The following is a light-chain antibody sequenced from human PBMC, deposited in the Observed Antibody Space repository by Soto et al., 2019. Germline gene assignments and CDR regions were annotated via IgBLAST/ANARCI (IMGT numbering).Light chain of an antibody. J-gene: IGKJ2*01. V-gene: IGKV3-20*01. Sequence: EIVLTQSPGTLSLSPGERATLSCRASQSVSSSYLAWYQQKPGQAPRLLIYGASSRGTGLPDRFSGSGSGTDFTLTISRLEPEDVALYYCQQYGSSPRTFGQGTKLEIK. CDR3: QQYGSSPRT. CDR2: GAS. CDR1: QSVSSSY.